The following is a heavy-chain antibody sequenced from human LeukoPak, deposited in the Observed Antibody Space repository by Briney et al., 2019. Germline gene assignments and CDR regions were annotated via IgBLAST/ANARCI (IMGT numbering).Heavy chain of an antibody. V-gene: IGHV3-7*01. Sequence: PGGSLRLSCAASGFTFSSYWMSWVRQAPGKGLEWVAIIKQDGSKKYYVDSVKGRFTISRDNAKNSLYLQMNSLRAEDTAVYYCARDWWGLGDRNSASRYRLTWGQGILVTVSS. D-gene: IGHD2-2*01. CDR3: ARDWWGLGDRNSASRYRLT. CDR1: GFTFSSYW. CDR2: IKQDGSKK. J-gene: IGHJ4*02.